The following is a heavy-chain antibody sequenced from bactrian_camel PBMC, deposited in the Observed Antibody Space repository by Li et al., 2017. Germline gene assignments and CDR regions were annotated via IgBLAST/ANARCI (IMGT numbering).Heavy chain of an antibody. V-gene: IGHV3S53*01. CDR1: GYPNRPNY. Sequence: HVQLVESGGGSVQAGGSLRLSCQISGYPNRPNYMAWFRQAPGSQRETVATVDSNGVTKVAGSVKGRFTVSKDNAEATVYLQMNSLKPEDTALYYCVRDYGNYDWTLGTWGQGTQVTVS. D-gene: IGHD4*01. J-gene: IGHJ4*01. CDR3: VRDYGNYDWTLGT. CDR2: VDSNGVT.